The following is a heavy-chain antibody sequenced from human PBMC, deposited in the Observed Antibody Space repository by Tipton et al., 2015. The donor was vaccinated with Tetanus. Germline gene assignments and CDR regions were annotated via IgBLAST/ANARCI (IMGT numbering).Heavy chain of an antibody. J-gene: IGHJ3*02. CDR1: GFTVSSNY. CDR3: ARDQRRGVTTLLGAFDI. Sequence: SLRLSCAASGFTVSSNYMSWVRQAPGKGLEWVSVIYSGGSTYYADSVKGRFTISRDNSKNTLYLQMNSLRAEDTAVYYCARDQRRGVTTLLGAFDIWGQGTMVTVSS. D-gene: IGHD4-17*01. CDR2: IYSGGST. V-gene: IGHV3-66*01.